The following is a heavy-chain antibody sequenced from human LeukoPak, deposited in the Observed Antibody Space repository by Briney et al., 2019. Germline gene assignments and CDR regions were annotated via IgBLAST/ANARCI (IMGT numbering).Heavy chain of an antibody. CDR1: GGSISSYY. Sequence: SETLSLTCSVSGGSISSYYWSWIRQPPGKGLEWIGYIFYSGSTNYNPSLKSRVTISVDTSKNQFSLKLSSVTAADTAVYYCARRGLGGRAFDIWGKGTMVTVSS. V-gene: IGHV4-59*08. CDR3: ARRGLGGRAFDI. J-gene: IGHJ3*02. D-gene: IGHD3-10*01. CDR2: IFYSGST.